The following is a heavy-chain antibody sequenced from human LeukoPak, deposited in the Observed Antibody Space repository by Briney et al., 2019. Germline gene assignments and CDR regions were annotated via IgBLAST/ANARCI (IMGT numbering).Heavy chain of an antibody. CDR2: INPNTGGT. D-gene: IGHD3/OR15-3a*01. Sequence: GASVKVSCKASGYTFTGYYIHWVRRAPGQGLEWMGRINPNTGGTNYEQKFQGRVTMTRDTSISTAYMELSRLTSDDTAVYYCARVGVDLWFDPWGQGTLVTVSS. CDR3: ARVGVDLWFDP. CDR1: GYTFTGYY. J-gene: IGHJ5*02. V-gene: IGHV1-2*06.